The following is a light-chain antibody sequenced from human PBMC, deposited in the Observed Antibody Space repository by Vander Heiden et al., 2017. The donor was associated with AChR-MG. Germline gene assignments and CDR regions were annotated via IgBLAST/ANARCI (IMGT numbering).Light chain of an antibody. V-gene: IGLV1-44*01. CDR2: SYN. CDR3: AAWHDSLNGWV. CDR1: SSNIGDNT. J-gene: IGLJ3*02. Sequence: HSVLPQPPSASGPPGQRVTISCSVSSSNIGDNTVDWYQQLPGTAPKLLIYSYNPRPSGVPARFSGSRSGTSASLAISGLQSEDEAHYYCAAWHDSLNGWVFGGGTKLTVL.